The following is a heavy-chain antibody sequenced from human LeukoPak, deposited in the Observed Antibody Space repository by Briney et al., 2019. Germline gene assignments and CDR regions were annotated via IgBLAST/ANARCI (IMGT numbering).Heavy chain of an antibody. D-gene: IGHD4-23*01. V-gene: IGHV3-30*02. CDR2: IRYDGRNK. J-gene: IGHJ6*03. CDR3: ARGPNSISGYYYYYYMDV. Sequence: GGSLRLSCAASGFIFSSYGMHWVRQAPGKGLEWVAFIRYDGRNKYYADSVKGRFTISRDNSKNTLYLQMNRLRAEDTAVYYCARGPNSISGYYYYYYMDVWGDGTTVTVSS. CDR1: GFIFSSYG.